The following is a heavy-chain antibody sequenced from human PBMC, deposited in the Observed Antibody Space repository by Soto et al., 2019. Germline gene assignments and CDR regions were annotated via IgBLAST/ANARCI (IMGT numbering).Heavy chain of an antibody. V-gene: IGHV1-69*01. CDR3: ARDFGGGSSSDYYYGMDV. J-gene: IGHJ6*02. CDR1: GGTFSSYA. Sequence: QVQLVQSGAEVKKPGSSVKVSCKASGGTFSSYAISWVRQAPGQGLEWMGGIIPIFCTANYAQKHQGSVTITADESTSTAYMELSSLRSEDTAVYYCARDFGGGSSSDYYYGMDVWGHGTTVTVSS. CDR2: IIPIFCTA. D-gene: IGHD6-6*01.